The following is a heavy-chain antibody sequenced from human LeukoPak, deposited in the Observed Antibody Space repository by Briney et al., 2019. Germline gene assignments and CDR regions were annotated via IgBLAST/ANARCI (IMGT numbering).Heavy chain of an antibody. Sequence: GGSLRLSCAASGFTFNTFAMSWVRQAPGKGLEWVSSISDSGGITYYADSVKGRFTISRDNSKNTLYLQMNSLRAEDTAVYYCAKDRSATYSNWFDPWGQGTLVTVSS. V-gene: IGHV3-23*01. CDR3: AKDRSATYSNWFDP. J-gene: IGHJ5*02. CDR1: GFTFNTFA. D-gene: IGHD1-26*01. CDR2: ISDSGGIT.